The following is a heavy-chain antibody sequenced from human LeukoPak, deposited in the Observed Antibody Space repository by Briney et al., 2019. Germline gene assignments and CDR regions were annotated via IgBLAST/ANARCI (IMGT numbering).Heavy chain of an antibody. Sequence: ASVKVSCKASGYTFTGYYMHWVRQAPGQGLEWMGWINPNSGGTNYAQKFQGRVTMTRDTSISTAYMELSRLRSDDTAVYYCARAGYDFWSGYPTYYYYYYYMDVWGKGTTVTVSS. CDR3: ARAGYDFWSGYPTYYYYYYYMDV. D-gene: IGHD3-3*01. V-gene: IGHV1-2*02. CDR2: INPNSGGT. CDR1: GYTFTGYY. J-gene: IGHJ6*03.